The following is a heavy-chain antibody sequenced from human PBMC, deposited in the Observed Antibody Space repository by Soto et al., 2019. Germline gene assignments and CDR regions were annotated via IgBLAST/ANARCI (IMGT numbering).Heavy chain of an antibody. CDR3: ARALHFCSSTSCTTSYYSYGMDV. V-gene: IGHV3-30-3*01. Sequence: GGSLRLSCAASGFTFSSYAMHWVRQAPGKGLEWVAVISYDGSNKYYADSVKGRFTISRDNSKNTLYLQMNSLRAEDTAVYYCARALHFCSSTSCTTSYYSYGMDVWGQGTTVTVSS. J-gene: IGHJ6*02. CDR2: ISYDGSNK. CDR1: GFTFSSYA. D-gene: IGHD2-2*01.